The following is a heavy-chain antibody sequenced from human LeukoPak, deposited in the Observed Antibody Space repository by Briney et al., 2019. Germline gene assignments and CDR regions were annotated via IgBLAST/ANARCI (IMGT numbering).Heavy chain of an antibody. Sequence: SETLSLTCTVSGGSISSYYWSWIRQPPGKGLEWIGYIYYSGSTNYNPSLKSRVTISVDTSKNQFPLKLSSVTAADTAMYYCARAGDGYNSKPYFDYWGQGTLVTVSS. CDR3: ARAGDGYNSKPYFDY. CDR1: GGSISSYY. V-gene: IGHV4-59*08. J-gene: IGHJ4*02. CDR2: IYYSGST. D-gene: IGHD5-24*01.